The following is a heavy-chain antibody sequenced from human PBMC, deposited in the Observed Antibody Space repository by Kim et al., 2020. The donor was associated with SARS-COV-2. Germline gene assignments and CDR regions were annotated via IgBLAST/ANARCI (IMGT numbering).Heavy chain of an antibody. CDR3: ARGPYDYVWGSYQPFNY. D-gene: IGHD3-16*02. CDR1: GFTFSSYS. J-gene: IGHJ4*02. Sequence: GGSLRLSCAASGFTFSSYSMNWVRQAPGKGLEWVSYISSSSSTIYYADSVKGRFTISRDNAKNSLYLQMNSLRDEDTAVYYCARGPYDYVWGSYQPFNYWGQGTLVTVSS. V-gene: IGHV3-48*02. CDR2: ISSSSSTI.